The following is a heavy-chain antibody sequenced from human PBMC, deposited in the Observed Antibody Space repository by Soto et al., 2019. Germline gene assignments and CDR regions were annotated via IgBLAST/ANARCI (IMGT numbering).Heavy chain of an antibody. Sequence: QLQLQESGPGLVKPSETLSLTCTVSGGSISSSSYYWGWIRQPPGKGLEWIGSIYYSGSTYYNPSLKSRVTISVDTSKNQFSLKLSSVTAADTAVYYCARHPYSYGYNWFDPWGQGTLVTVSS. CDR3: ARHPYSYGYNWFDP. D-gene: IGHD5-18*01. V-gene: IGHV4-39*01. CDR1: GGSISSSSYY. J-gene: IGHJ5*02. CDR2: IYYSGST.